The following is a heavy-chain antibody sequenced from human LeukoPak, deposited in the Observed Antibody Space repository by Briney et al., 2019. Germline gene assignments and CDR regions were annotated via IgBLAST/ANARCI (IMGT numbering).Heavy chain of an antibody. J-gene: IGHJ6*03. CDR1: GFTFEDYA. Sequence: PGGSLRLSCAASGFTFEDYAMHWVRQAPGKGLEWVSGISWNSGSIGYADSVKGRFTISRDNAKNSLYLQMNSLRAEDTAVYYCAKVVVPAAPLYYYYYMDVWGKGTTVTVSS. CDR3: AKVVVPAAPLYYYYYMDV. CDR2: ISWNSGSI. D-gene: IGHD2-2*01. V-gene: IGHV3-9*01.